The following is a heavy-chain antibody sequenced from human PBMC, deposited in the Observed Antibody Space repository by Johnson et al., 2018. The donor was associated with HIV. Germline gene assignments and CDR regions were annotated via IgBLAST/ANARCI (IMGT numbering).Heavy chain of an antibody. V-gene: IGHV3-9*01. CDR3: AKAFWSCYYEDAFDI. D-gene: IGHD3-3*01. CDR2: ISWNSGSI. J-gene: IGHJ3*02. CDR1: GFTFDDYA. Sequence: VQLVESGGGLVQPGRSLRLSCAASGFTFDDYAMHWVRQAPGKGLEWVSGISWNSGSIGYADSVKGRFTISRDNAKNSLYLQMNSLRAEDTALYYCAKAFWSCYYEDAFDIWGQVTMVTVSS.